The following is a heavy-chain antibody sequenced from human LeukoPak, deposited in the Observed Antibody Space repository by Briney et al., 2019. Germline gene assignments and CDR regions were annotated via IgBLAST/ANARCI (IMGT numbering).Heavy chain of an antibody. D-gene: IGHD3-22*01. V-gene: IGHV3-48*04. CDR3: ELDSYDSPPSHIWFDP. J-gene: IGHJ5*02. CDR1: GFTFSSYS. Sequence: GGSLRLSCAASGFTFSSYSMNWVRQAPGKGLEWVSYINKAGDSIYYAHSVKGRFTISRDNAKNSLYLQLSSLRVEDTAVYYCELDSYDSPPSHIWFDPWGQGTLVTVSS. CDR2: INKAGDSI.